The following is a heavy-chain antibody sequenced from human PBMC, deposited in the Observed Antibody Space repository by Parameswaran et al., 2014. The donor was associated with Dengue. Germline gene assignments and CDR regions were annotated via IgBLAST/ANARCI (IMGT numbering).Heavy chain of an antibody. CDR2: ISGDGGST. CDR3: AKDMYGDYGYGMDV. V-gene: IGHV3-43*02. J-gene: IGHJ6*02. D-gene: IGHD4-17*01. Sequence: WIRQPPGKGLEWVSLISGDGGSTYYADSVKGRFTISRDNSKNSLYLQMNSLRTEDTALYYCAKDMYGDYGYGMDVWGQGTTVTVSS.